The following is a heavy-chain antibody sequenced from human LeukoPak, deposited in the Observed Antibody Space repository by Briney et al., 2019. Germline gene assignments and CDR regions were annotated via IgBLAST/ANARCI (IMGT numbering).Heavy chain of an antibody. CDR1: GGSSSSYY. CDR2: IYYSGST. V-gene: IGHV4-59*01. D-gene: IGHD5-12*01. J-gene: IGHJ4*02. Sequence: SETLSLTCTVSGGSSSSYYWSWIRQPPGKGLEWIGYIYYSGSTNHNPSLKSRVTISVDTSKNQFSLKLSSVTAADTAVYYCARGLKWPDYWGQGTLVTVSS. CDR3: ARGLKWPDY.